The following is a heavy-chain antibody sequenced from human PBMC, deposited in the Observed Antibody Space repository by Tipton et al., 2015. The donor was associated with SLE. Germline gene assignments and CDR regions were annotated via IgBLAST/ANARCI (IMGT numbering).Heavy chain of an antibody. CDR3: ARMGDYYDSDGSHEGAFDF. Sequence: QLVQSGGEVKKPGASVKVSCKASGYTFTNYDISWVRQAPGQGPEWMGWISGYNGNTDYVKKFQGRVTMTTDKSTTTAYMELRRLRSDDTAVYYCARMGDYYDSDGSHEGAFDFWGQGTMVTVSS. V-gene: IGHV1-18*01. CDR1: GYTFTNYD. J-gene: IGHJ3*01. D-gene: IGHD3-22*01. CDR2: ISGYNGNT.